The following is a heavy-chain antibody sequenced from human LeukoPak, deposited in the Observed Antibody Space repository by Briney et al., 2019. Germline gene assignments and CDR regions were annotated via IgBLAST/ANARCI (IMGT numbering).Heavy chain of an antibody. Sequence: GGSLRLSCAASGFTFSRYGMHWVRQAPGKGLEWVAVIWYGGSNKYYADSVKGRFTISRDNSKNTLHLQMNSLRAEDTAVYYCAKGSEVTTGIDYWGQGTLVTVSS. J-gene: IGHJ4*02. CDR1: GFTFSRYG. CDR2: IWYGGSNK. V-gene: IGHV3-30*02. D-gene: IGHD4-17*01. CDR3: AKGSEVTTGIDY.